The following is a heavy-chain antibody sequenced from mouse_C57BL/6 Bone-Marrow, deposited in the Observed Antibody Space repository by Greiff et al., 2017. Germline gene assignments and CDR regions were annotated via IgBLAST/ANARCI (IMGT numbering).Heavy chain of an antibody. CDR2: INPNYGTT. D-gene: IGHD2-4*01. CDR1: GYSFTDYN. CDR3: GRGDDSLYAMDY. Sequence: EVKLQESGPELVKPGASVKISCKASGYSFTDYNMNWVKQSNGKSLEWIGVINPNYGTTSYNQKFKGKATLTVDQSSSTAYMQLNSLTSEDSAVYYCGRGDDSLYAMDYWGQGTSVTVSS. V-gene: IGHV1-39*01. J-gene: IGHJ4*01.